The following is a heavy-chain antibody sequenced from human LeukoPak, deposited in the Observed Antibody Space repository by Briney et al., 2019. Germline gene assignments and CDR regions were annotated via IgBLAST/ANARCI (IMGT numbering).Heavy chain of an antibody. V-gene: IGHV3-53*01. Sequence: GGSLRLSCAASGFTVSSNYMSWVRQAPGKGLEWVSVIYSGGSTYYADSVKGRFTISRDNSKNTLYLQMNSLRAEDTAVYCCARGLKYSSGWYYFDYWGQGTLVTVSS. J-gene: IGHJ4*02. CDR3: ARGLKYSSGWYYFDY. CDR1: GFTVSSNY. CDR2: IYSGGST. D-gene: IGHD6-19*01.